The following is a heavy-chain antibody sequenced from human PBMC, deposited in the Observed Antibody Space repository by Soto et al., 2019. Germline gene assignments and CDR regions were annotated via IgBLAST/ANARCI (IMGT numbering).Heavy chain of an antibody. D-gene: IGHD6-19*01. J-gene: IGHJ5*02. CDR1: GYTFTSYD. CDR2: MNPNSGNT. Sequence: QVQLVQSGAEVKKPGASVKVSCKASGYTFTSYDINWVRQATGQGLEWMGWMNPNSGNTGYAQKFQGRVTMTRNTSISTAYMELSSLRSEDTAVYYCARGRLYRIAVADYWFDPWGQGTLVTVSS. CDR3: ARGRLYRIAVADYWFDP. V-gene: IGHV1-8*01.